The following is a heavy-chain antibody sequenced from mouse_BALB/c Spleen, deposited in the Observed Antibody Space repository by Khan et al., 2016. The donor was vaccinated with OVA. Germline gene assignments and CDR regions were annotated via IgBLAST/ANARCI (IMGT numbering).Heavy chain of an antibody. CDR1: GYTFINYW. CDR3: AIRSLRWDFDD. CDR2: INSSTGFT. V-gene: IGHV1-7*01. Sequence: QVQLKESGAELAKPGASVKMSCKASGYTFINYWILWVKQRPGQGLEWIGYINSSTGFTEYNQNFKDKATLTADKSYSTAYMQLSSLTSEDSAVYYYAIRSLRWDFDDWGQGTTLTVSS. J-gene: IGHJ2*01. D-gene: IGHD1-1*01.